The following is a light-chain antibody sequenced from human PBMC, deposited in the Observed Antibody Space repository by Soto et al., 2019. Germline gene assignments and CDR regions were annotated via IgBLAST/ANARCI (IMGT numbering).Light chain of an antibody. CDR1: QIVSSTY. CDR3: QQYGGTPPNT. CDR2: GAS. J-gene: IGKJ4*01. Sequence: EIVLTQSPGTLSLSPGERATLSCRASQIVSSTYLAWFQQKAGQAPRLLIYGASTRATGIPDRFSGSGSGTDFTLTISGLEPEDFALYYCQQYGGTPPNTFGGGTKVEV. V-gene: IGKV3-20*01.